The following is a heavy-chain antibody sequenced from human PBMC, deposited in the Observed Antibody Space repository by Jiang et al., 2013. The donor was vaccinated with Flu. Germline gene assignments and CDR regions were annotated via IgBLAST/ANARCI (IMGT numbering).Heavy chain of an antibody. Sequence: GLVKPSETLSLTCAVSGYSISSGVYYWGWIRQPPGEGLEWIGSIYHSGTTYYNPSLRSRVTISVDTSKNQFSLKLSSVTAADTAVYYCARDPKMYYYDSTAYKSFDFWGRGTLVSVSS. V-gene: IGHV4-38-2*02. J-gene: IGHJ4*02. CDR3: ARDPKMYYYDSTAYKSFDF. CDR1: GYSISSGVYY. CDR2: IYHSGTT. D-gene: IGHD3-22*01.